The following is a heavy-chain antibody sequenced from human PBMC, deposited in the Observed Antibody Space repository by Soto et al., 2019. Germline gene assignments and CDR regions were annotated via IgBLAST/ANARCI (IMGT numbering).Heavy chain of an antibody. CDR3: ARESVDISGWSSYGIDV. V-gene: IGHV4-59*12. Sequence: PSETLSLTCTVSGGSISSYYWSWIRQPPGKGLEWIGYIYYSGSTYYNPPLKSRVTISVDTSRNQFSLKLSSVTAADTAVYYCARESVDISGWSSYGIDVWGQGTTVTVSS. CDR1: GGSISSYY. J-gene: IGHJ6*02. CDR2: IYYSGST. D-gene: IGHD6-19*01.